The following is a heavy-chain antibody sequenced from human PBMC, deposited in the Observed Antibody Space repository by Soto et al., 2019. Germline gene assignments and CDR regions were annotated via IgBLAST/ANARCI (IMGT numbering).Heavy chain of an antibody. D-gene: IGHD6-19*01. Sequence: SVKVSCKASGGTFSSYAISWVRQAPGQGLEWMGGIIPIFGTANYAQKFQGRVTITADESTSTAYMELSSLRSEDTAVYYCARVVAVSRYEYYYYYGMDVWGQGTTVTVSS. V-gene: IGHV1-69*13. J-gene: IGHJ6*02. CDR1: GGTFSSYA. CDR3: ARVVAVSRYEYYYYYGMDV. CDR2: IIPIFGTA.